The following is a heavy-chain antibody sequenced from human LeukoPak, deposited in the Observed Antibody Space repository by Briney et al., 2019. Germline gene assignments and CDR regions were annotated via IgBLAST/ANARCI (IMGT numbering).Heavy chain of an antibody. CDR2: IYYSGST. V-gene: IGHV4-59*01. CDR3: ARDDKGAPLDY. Sequence: SETLSLTCTVSGGSISTYYWNWIRQPPGKGLEWIGYIYYSGSTNYNPSLKSRVTISVDTSKNQFSLKLSSVTAADTAVYYCARDDKGAPLDYWGQGTLVTVSS. D-gene: IGHD1-26*01. CDR1: GGSISTYY. J-gene: IGHJ4*02.